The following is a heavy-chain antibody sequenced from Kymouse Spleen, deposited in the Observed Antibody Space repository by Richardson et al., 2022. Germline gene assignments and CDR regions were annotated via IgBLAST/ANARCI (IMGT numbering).Heavy chain of an antibody. CDR3: ARDGYYGSGSYYRDYYYYYGMDV. CDR1: GFTFSSYG. V-gene: IGHV3-33*01. CDR2: IWYDGSNK. D-gene: IGHD3-10*01. J-gene: IGHJ6*02. Sequence: QVQLVESGGGVVQPGRSLRLSCAASGFTFSSYGMHWVRQAPGKGLEWVAVIWYDGSNKYYADSVKGRFTISRDNSKNTLYLQMNSLRAEDTAVYYCARDGYYGSGSYYRDYYYYYGMDVWGQGTTVTVSS.